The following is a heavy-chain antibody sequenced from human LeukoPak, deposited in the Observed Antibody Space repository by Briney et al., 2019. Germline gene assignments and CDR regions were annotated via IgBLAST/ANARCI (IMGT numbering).Heavy chain of an antibody. D-gene: IGHD2-2*02. V-gene: IGHV4-30-4*08. Sequence: SETLSLTCTVSGGSISSGDYYWSWIRQPPGKGLEWIGYIYYSGSTYYNPSLKSRVTISVDTSKNQFSLMLSSVTAADTAVYYCARDKRYCSSTSCYIWGHYYYYMDVWGKGTTVTVSS. CDR3: ARDKRYCSSTSCYIWGHYYYYMDV. CDR2: IYYSGST. CDR1: GGSISSGDYY. J-gene: IGHJ6*03.